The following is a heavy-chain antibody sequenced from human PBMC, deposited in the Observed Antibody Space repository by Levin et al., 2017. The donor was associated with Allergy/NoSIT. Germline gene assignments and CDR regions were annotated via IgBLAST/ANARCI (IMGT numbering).Heavy chain of an antibody. CDR2: INEGGDTI. CDR1: GFAFSTYE. Sequence: GESLKISCEASGFAFSTYEMTWVRQAPGKGLEWVSYINEGGDTIYYAAPVKGRFTISRDNAKNSLYLQMNSLRTEDPAIYYCASGPISDFWGQGTLVTVSS. D-gene: IGHD5-24*01. CDR3: ASGPISDF. J-gene: IGHJ4*02. V-gene: IGHV3-48*03.